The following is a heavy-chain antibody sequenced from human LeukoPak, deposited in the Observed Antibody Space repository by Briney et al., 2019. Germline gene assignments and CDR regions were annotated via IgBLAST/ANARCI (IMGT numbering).Heavy chain of an antibody. CDR2: IYTSGST. V-gene: IGHV4-61*02. D-gene: IGHD3-10*01. Sequence: SETLSLTCTVSGGSISSGGYYWSWIRQPAGKGLEYIGRIYTSGSTNYNPSLKSRVTISVDTSKNHFSLKLSSVTAADTAVYYCARDQTYSGSGIYTYFDYWGQGILVTVSS. J-gene: IGHJ4*02. CDR1: GGSISSGGYY. CDR3: ARDQTYSGSGIYTYFDY.